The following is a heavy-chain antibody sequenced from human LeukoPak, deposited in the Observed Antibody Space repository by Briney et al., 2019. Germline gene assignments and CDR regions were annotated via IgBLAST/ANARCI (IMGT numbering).Heavy chain of an antibody. CDR1: GYTFSGFY. V-gene: IGHV1-18*01. CDR2: ISAYNGNT. Sequence: GASVKVSCKASGYTFSGFYIYWVRQAPGQGLEWMGWISAYNGNTNYAQKLQGRVTMTTDTSTSTAYMELRSLRSDDTAVYYCARMIAAAGPPVAFDIWGQGTMVTVSS. J-gene: IGHJ3*02. CDR3: ARMIAAAGPPVAFDI. D-gene: IGHD6-13*01.